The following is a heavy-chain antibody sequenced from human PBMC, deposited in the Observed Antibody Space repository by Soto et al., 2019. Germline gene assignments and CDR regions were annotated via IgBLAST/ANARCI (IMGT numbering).Heavy chain of an antibody. J-gene: IGHJ5*01. D-gene: IGHD3-16*01. CDR2: MTPDSGDT. Sequence: QVQLVQSGAEVRKPGASVKVSCKASGHTLASYDINWVRQATGQGLEWMGWMTPDSGDTGYAQKFQGRVTMTWDTSITTAYMELSSLRSDDTAVYYCARDPFYGWFDSWGQGPWSPSPQ. CDR3: ARDPFYGWFDS. V-gene: IGHV1-8*01. CDR1: GHTLASYD.